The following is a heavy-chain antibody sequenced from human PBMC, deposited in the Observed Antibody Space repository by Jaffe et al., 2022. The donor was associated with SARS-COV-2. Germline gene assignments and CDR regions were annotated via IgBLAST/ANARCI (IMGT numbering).Heavy chain of an antibody. CDR1: GGSISSYY. CDR2: IYYSGST. D-gene: IGHD2-15*01. CDR3: ARVRCSGGSCYSGFDY. Sequence: QVQLQESGPGLVKPSETLSLTCTVSGGSISSYYWSWIRQPPGKGLEWIGYIYYSGSTNYNPSLKSRVTISVDTSKNQFSLKLSSVTAADTAVYYCARVRCSGGSCYSGFDYWGQGTLVTVSS. J-gene: IGHJ4*02. V-gene: IGHV4-59*01.